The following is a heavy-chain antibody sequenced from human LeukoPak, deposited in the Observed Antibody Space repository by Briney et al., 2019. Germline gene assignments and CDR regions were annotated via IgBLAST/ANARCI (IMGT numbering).Heavy chain of an antibody. CDR1: GGTFSSYA. CDR2: INPNSGGT. V-gene: IGHV1-2*06. Sequence: ASVKVSCKASGGTFSSYAISWVRQAPGQGLEWMGRINPNSGGTNYAQKFQGRVTMTRDTSISTAYMELSRLRSDDTAVYYCARAPPQLLWTQGLGLPHMDVWGQGTTVTVSS. J-gene: IGHJ6*02. D-gene: IGHD2-2*01. CDR3: ARAPPQLLWTQGLGLPHMDV.